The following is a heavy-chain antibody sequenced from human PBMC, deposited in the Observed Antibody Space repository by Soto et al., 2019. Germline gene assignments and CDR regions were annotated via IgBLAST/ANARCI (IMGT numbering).Heavy chain of an antibody. CDR3: ARSFGVAAAGPFDY. V-gene: IGHV4-31*03. Sequence: QVQLQESGPGLVKPSQTLSLTCTVSGGSISSGGYYWSWIRQHPGKVLEWIGYIYYSGSTYYNPYLKSRVTISVDTSKNQFSLKLSSVTAADTAVYDCARSFGVAAAGPFDYWGQGTLVTVSS. J-gene: IGHJ4*02. D-gene: IGHD6-13*01. CDR2: IYYSGST. CDR1: GGSISSGGYY.